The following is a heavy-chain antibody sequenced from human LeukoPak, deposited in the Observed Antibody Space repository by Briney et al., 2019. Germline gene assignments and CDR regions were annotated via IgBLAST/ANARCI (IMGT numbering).Heavy chain of an antibody. CDR3: ATSAAGPDY. V-gene: IGHV3-21*01. CDR2: ISTISTDL. D-gene: IGHD6-13*01. CDR1: GFSFSDFS. Sequence: GGSLRLSCAASGFSFSDFSMNWVRQAPGKGLEWIASISTISTDLYYADSVKGRFTISRENDKNSLYLQMHSLRAEDTAVYYCATSAAGPDYWGQGTLVTVSS. J-gene: IGHJ4*02.